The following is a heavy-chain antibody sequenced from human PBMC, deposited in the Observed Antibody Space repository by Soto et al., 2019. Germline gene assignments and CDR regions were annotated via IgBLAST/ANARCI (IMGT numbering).Heavy chain of an antibody. V-gene: IGHV4-34*01. D-gene: IGHD3-3*01. J-gene: IGHJ6*04. Sequence: QVQLQQWGAEVLKPSETLSLTCVVNGGSFSGYYWSWIRQPPGKGLEWIGEINDSGITDSNPSLESRVTMPVDMSKNQFSLNLSSVTAADTVVYHCARGRWSVPDRRGIGYYGLDVWGKGTTVTVSS. CDR2: INDSGIT. CDR1: GGSFSGYY. CDR3: ARGRWSVPDRRGIGYYGLDV.